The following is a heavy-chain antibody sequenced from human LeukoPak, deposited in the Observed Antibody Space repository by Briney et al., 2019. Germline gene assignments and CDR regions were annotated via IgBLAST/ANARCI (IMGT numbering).Heavy chain of an antibody. CDR1: AYTFTSYD. Sequence: AASVKVSCKASAYTFTSYDINWVRQATGQGLEWRGWRNPNSGNTGYAQKFQGRVTMTRNTSISTAYMELSSLRSEDTAVYYCARVDCSSTSCHYYFDYWGQGTLVTVSS. CDR2: RNPNSGNT. CDR3: ARVDCSSTSCHYYFDY. J-gene: IGHJ4*02. V-gene: IGHV1-8*01. D-gene: IGHD2-2*01.